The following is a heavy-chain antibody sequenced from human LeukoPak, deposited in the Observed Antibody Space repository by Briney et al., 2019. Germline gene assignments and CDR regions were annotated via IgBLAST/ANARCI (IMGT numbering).Heavy chain of an antibody. CDR2: ISGNGDRT. Sequence: GGSLRLSCTASGFTFSNYVMSWVRQASGKGLEWVSLISGNGDRTYYADSAKGRFTVSRDNSRNTLFLQMYNLGDENTAVYSCAKGRYPGSGSYLNSHGDWGQGTLVTVSS. D-gene: IGHD3-10*01. CDR1: GFTFSNYV. J-gene: IGHJ4*02. V-gene: IGHV3-23*01. CDR3: AKGRYPGSGSYLNSHGD.